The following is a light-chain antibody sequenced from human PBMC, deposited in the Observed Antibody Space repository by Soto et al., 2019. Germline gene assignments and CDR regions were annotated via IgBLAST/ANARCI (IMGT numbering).Light chain of an antibody. CDR1: QNITNN. J-gene: IGKJ5*01. CDR3: QQYYGLTPLT. CDR2: HAS. V-gene: IGKV1-33*01. Sequence: DIQMTQSPSSLSASIVYRVTITCQASQNITNNLSWYQQKPGKAPNLLIYHASKLAKGVTSRFSGSGSGTDFSFIITSLQREDLATYYCQQYYGLTPLTFGQGTRLEIK.